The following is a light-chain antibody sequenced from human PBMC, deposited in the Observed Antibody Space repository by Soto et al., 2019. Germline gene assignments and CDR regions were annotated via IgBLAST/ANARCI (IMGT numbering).Light chain of an antibody. CDR3: QQYNSYPFT. CDR1: QSISSW. CDR2: KAS. Sequence: DIQMTQSPSTLSASVGDRVTITCRASQSISSWLAWYQQKPGEAPKLLIYKASSLESGVPSRFSGSGSGTEFNLTISSLQPDDFATYYCQQYNSYPFTFVPGTKVDIK. V-gene: IGKV1-5*03. J-gene: IGKJ3*01.